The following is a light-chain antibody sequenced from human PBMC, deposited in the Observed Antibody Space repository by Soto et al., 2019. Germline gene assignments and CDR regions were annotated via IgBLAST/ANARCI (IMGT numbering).Light chain of an antibody. CDR3: QHRMNWPLT. CDR2: GAA. Sequence: EIVMTQSPATLSVSPGERATLSCRASQSVSSKLAWYQQKPGQAPRLLIYGAATRATGIPARFSGSGSGTEFTLTISSLQSADFAVYYCQHRMNWPLTFGQGTRLEIK. CDR1: QSVSSK. V-gene: IGKV3-15*01. J-gene: IGKJ5*01.